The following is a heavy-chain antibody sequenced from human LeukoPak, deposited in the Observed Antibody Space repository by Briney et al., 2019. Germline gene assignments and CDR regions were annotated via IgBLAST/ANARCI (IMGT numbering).Heavy chain of an antibody. CDR3: ARDMTAHSSAVSGVPGDY. J-gene: IGHJ4*02. CDR1: GFTFHNYA. Sequence: GGSLRLSCEASGFTFHNYAMHWVRQAPGKGLEWVSLINWDGSLIYYGDSVRGRFTISRDNSKNSLFLQMHSLRAEDSAFYYCARDMTAHSSAVSGVPGDYWGQGTLVTVSS. CDR2: INWDGSLI. V-gene: IGHV3-43D*03. D-gene: IGHD2-21*02.